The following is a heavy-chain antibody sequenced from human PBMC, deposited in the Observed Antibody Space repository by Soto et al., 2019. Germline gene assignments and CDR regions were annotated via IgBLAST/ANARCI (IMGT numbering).Heavy chain of an antibody. CDR2: VSHDGINT. Sequence: QVQLVDPGGGVVQPGRSLRLTCAASGVTFTNYPMHCVRQAPGNGLERVAVVSHDGINTYYADSVKGRFNISRDNSKNTLSLQLNSLRTEDTAVFYCARERTVGGIRLDNWGQGTLVTVSS. CDR3: ARERTVGGIRLDN. J-gene: IGHJ4*02. V-gene: IGHV3-30-3*01. CDR1: GVTFTNYP. D-gene: IGHD1-26*01.